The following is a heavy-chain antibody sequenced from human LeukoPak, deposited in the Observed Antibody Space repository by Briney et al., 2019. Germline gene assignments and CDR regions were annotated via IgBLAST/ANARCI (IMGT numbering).Heavy chain of an antibody. Sequence: SETLSLTCTVSGGSISSGSYYWSWIRQPAGKGLEWIGRIYTSGSTNYNPSLKSRVTISVDTSKNQFSLKLSSVTAADTAVYYCTREPNYWGQGTLVTVSS. J-gene: IGHJ4*02. CDR1: GGSISSGSYY. V-gene: IGHV4-61*02. CDR3: TREPNY. CDR2: IYTSGST.